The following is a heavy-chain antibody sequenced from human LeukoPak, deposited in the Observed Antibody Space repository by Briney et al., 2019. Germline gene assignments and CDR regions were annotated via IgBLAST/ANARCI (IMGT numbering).Heavy chain of an antibody. CDR3: ARGWVYDFWSGYYFDY. Sequence: GGSLRLSCAASGFTVSSNYMSWVRQAPGKGLEWVSVIYSGGSTYYADYVKGRFTISRDNSKNTLYLQMNSLRAEDTAVYYCARGWVYDFWSGYYFDYWGQGTLVTVSS. J-gene: IGHJ4*02. D-gene: IGHD3-3*01. V-gene: IGHV3-66*01. CDR2: IYSGGST. CDR1: GFTVSSNY.